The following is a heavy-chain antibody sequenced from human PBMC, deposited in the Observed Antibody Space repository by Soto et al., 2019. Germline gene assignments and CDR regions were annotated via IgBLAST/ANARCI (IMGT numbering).Heavy chain of an antibody. J-gene: IGHJ5*02. CDR3: AHKVRARELNWFDP. Sequence: SGPTLVNPTQTLTLTCTFSRFSLSTNGVGVGWIRQPPGKALEWLALIYWDDDKRYSPSLETRLTITKDTSKNQVVLTMTNMDPVDTATYYCAHKVRARELNWFDPWGQGTLVTVSS. CDR2: IYWDDDK. V-gene: IGHV2-5*02. D-gene: IGHD1-7*01. CDR1: RFSLSTNGVG.